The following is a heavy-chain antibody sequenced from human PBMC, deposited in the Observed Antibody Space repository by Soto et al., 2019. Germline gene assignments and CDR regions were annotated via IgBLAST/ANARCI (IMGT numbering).Heavy chain of an antibody. CDR1: GGTFSSYT. CDR3: ARGDVLRYS. Sequence: QVQLVQSGAEVKKPGSSVKVSCKASGGTFSSYTISWVRQAPGQGLEWMGRIIPILGIANYAQKFQGRVTIAADKPTSTAYMELSRLRSEDTAVYYCARGDVLRYSWGQGPLVTVSS. CDR2: IIPILGIA. D-gene: IGHD3-9*01. J-gene: IGHJ5*02. V-gene: IGHV1-69*02.